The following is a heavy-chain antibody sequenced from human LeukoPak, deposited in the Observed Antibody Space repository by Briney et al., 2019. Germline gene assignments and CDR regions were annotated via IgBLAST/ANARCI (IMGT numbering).Heavy chain of an antibody. J-gene: IGHJ5*02. V-gene: IGHV1-69*13. CDR1: GGTFSSYA. Sequence: SVKVSCKASGGTFSSYAISWVRQAPGQGLEWMEGIITIFGTAKYAQKFQGRVTITAGESTSTAYMELSSLRSEDTAVYYCARTPLRGATFFTSYPNWFDTWGQGTLVTVSS. CDR3: ARTPLRGATFFTSYPNWFDT. D-gene: IGHD3-10*01. CDR2: IITIFGTA.